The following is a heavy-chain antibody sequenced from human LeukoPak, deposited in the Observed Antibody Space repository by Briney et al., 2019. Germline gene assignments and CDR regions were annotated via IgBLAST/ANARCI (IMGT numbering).Heavy chain of an antibody. CDR3: ARDVSAGEDVSIAAAGPFDY. J-gene: IGHJ4*02. V-gene: IGHV4-39*07. D-gene: IGHD6-13*01. Sequence: PSETLSLTCTVSGGSISSSSYYWGWIRQPPGKGLEWIGSIYYSGSTYYNPSLKSRVTISVDTSKNQFSLKLSSVTAADTAVYYCARDVSAGEDVSIAAAGPFDYWGQGTLVTVSS. CDR2: IYYSGST. CDR1: GGSISSSSYY.